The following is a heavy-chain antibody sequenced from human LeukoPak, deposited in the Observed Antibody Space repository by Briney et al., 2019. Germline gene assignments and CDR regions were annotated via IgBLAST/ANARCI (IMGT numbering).Heavy chain of an antibody. CDR1: GFTFSSYA. J-gene: IGHJ5*02. Sequence: GGSLRLSCAASGFTFSSYAMHWVRQTPGKGLEWVAVISYDGSNKYYADSVKGRFTISRDNSKNTLYLQMNSLRAEDTVVYYCARDGPESSSWYPSNWFDPWGQGTLVTVSS. D-gene: IGHD6-13*01. CDR3: ARDGPESSSWYPSNWFDP. CDR2: ISYDGSNK. V-gene: IGHV3-30*04.